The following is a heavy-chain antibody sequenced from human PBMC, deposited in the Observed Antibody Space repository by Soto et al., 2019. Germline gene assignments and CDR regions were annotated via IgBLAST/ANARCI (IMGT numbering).Heavy chain of an antibody. CDR1: GGSISSYY. CDR3: ASTYYDFWSGPTVGY. D-gene: IGHD3-3*01. J-gene: IGHJ4*02. CDR2: IYYSGST. Sequence: LSLTCTVSGGSISSYYWSWIRQPPGKGLEWIGYIYYSGSTNYNPSLKSRVTISVDTSKNQFSLKLSSVTAADTAVYYCASTYYDFWSGPTVGYWGQGTLVTVSS. V-gene: IGHV4-59*01.